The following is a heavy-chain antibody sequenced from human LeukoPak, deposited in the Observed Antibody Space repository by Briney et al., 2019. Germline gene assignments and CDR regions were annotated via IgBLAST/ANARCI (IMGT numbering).Heavy chain of an antibody. J-gene: IGHJ5*02. D-gene: IGHD3-22*01. CDR3: ARGPFVYYDSSGYYYANWFDP. CDR2: INHSGST. CDR1: GGSFSGYY. V-gene: IGHV4-34*01. Sequence: PSETLSLTCAVYGGSFSGYYWNWIRQPPGKGLEWIGEINHSGSTNYNPSLKSRVTISVDTSKNQFSLKLSSVTAADTAVYYCARGPFVYYDSSGYYYANWFDPWGQGTLVTVSS.